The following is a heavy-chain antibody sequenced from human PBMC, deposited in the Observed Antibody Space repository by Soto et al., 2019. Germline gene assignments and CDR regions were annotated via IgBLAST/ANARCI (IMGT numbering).Heavy chain of an antibody. CDR1: GFTFSSYA. V-gene: IGHV3-30-3*01. Sequence: VGSLILSCAASGFTFSSYAMHWVRQAPGKGLEWVAVISYDGSNKYYADSVKGRFTISRDNSKNTLYLQMNSLRAEDTAVYYCARAGTYYDFWSGYTWDAFDIWGQGTMVTVSS. CDR3: ARAGTYYDFWSGYTWDAFDI. J-gene: IGHJ3*02. D-gene: IGHD3-3*01. CDR2: ISYDGSNK.